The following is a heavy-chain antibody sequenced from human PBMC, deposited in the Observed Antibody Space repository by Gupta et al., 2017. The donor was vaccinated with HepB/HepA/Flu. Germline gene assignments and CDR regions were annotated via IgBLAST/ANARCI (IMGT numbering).Heavy chain of an antibody. CDR3: AHSQSIAVAGTNNWFDP. V-gene: IGHV2-5*02. D-gene: IGHD6-13*01. J-gene: IGHJ5*02. CDR1: GFPLINSAVG. CDR2: IYWDDDN. Sequence: QITLKESGPTLVKPTQTLTLPCTFSGFPLINSAVGVGWIRQPPGKALEWLALIYWDDDNRYSPSLKRRLTITKDTYKKQVVLTMINMDRMDTATYYCAHSQSIAVAGTNNWFDPWGQGSLVTLSS.